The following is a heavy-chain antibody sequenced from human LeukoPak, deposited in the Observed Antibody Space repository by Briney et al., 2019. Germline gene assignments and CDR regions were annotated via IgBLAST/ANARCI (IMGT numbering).Heavy chain of an antibody. V-gene: IGHV3-21*01. J-gene: IGHJ3*02. CDR1: GFTFSSYS. CDR2: ISSSSTYI. D-gene: IGHD6-13*01. CDR3: ARRGHAAVATQKDDALDI. Sequence: PGGSLRLSCAASGFTFSSYSMNWVRQAPGKGLEWVSAISSSSTYIYYADSVKGRFTISRDNAKNSLFLQMNSLRAEDTAVYYCARRGHAAVATQKDDALDIWGQGTMVTVSS.